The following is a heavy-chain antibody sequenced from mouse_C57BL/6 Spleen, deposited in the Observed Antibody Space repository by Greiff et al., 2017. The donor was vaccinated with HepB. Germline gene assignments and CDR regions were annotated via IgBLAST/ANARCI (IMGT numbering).Heavy chain of an antibody. CDR2: INPSSGYT. V-gene: IGHV1-4*01. CDR3: ARSDSNYGGRFAY. Sequence: VQLQQSGAELARPGASVKMSCKASGYTFTSYTMHWVKQRPGQGLEWIGYINPSSGYTKYNQKFKDKATLTADKSSITAYMLLSSLTSEDSAVYYCARSDSNYGGRFAYWGQGTLVTVSA. CDR1: GYTFTSYT. D-gene: IGHD2-5*01. J-gene: IGHJ3*01.